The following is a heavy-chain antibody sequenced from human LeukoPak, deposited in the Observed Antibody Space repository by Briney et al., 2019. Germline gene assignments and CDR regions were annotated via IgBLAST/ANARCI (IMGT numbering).Heavy chain of an antibody. CDR3: TRDIGGRSAY. CDR2: IREDGGEK. V-gene: IGHV3-7*01. CDR1: GFTFSNSW. D-gene: IGHD3-16*01. J-gene: IGHJ4*02. Sequence: GGSLRLSCAASGFTFSNSWMTWVRQAPGKGLEWVANIREDGGEKYYVDSVKGRFTISRDNAKNTLHLQMNSLSADDTAVYYCTRDIGGRSAYWGQGTLVTVSS.